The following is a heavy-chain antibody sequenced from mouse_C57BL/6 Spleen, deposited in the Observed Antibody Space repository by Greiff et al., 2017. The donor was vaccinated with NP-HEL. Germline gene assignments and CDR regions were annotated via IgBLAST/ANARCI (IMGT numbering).Heavy chain of an antibody. V-gene: IGHV1-50*01. Sequence: QVQLQQPGAELVKPGASVKLSCKASGYTFTSYWMQWVKQRPGQGLEWIGEIDPSDSYTNYNQKFKGKATLTVDTSSSTAYMQLSSLTSEDSAVYYCARRGSGLHYFDYWGQGTTLTVSS. CDR2: IDPSDSYT. D-gene: IGHD3-2*02. J-gene: IGHJ2*01. CDR3: ARRGSGLHYFDY. CDR1: GYTFTSYW.